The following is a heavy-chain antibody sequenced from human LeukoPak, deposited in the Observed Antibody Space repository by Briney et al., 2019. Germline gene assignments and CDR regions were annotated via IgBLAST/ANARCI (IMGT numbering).Heavy chain of an antibody. Sequence: PGGSLRLSCAASGFTFSSYEMNWVRQAPGKGLEWVSYISSSGSTIYHADSVKGRFTISRDNAKNSLYLQMNSLRAEDTAVYYCARAYCSSTSCYPPNYWGQGTLVTVSS. V-gene: IGHV3-48*03. CDR2: ISSSGSTI. J-gene: IGHJ4*02. D-gene: IGHD2-2*01. CDR1: GFTFSSYE. CDR3: ARAYCSSTSCYPPNY.